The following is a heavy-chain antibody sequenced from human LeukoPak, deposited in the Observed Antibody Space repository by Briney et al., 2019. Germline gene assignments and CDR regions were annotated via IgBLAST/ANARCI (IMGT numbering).Heavy chain of an antibody. D-gene: IGHD1-1*01. J-gene: IGHJ4*02. CDR3: ARDTTLDN. Sequence: SETLYLTCIVSGGSISSGGYYWSWIRQHPGKGLEWIGNIYYSGSTYYNPSLKSRVTISVDTSKNQFSLKVSSVTAADTAVYYCARDTTLDNWGQGTLVTVSS. V-gene: IGHV4-31*03. CDR2: IYYSGST. CDR1: GGSISSGGYY.